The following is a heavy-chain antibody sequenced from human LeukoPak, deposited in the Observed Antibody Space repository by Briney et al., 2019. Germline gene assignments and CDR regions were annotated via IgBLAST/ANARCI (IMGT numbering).Heavy chain of an antibody. Sequence: GGSLRLSCAASGFTFSNYGMHWVRQAPGKGLEWVAFIRYDGSNKYYADSVKGRFTISRDNSKNTLYLQMNSLRAEDTAVYYCAKDFPSSWAIDYWGQGTLVTVSS. CDR3: AKDFPSSWAIDY. CDR2: IRYDGSNK. J-gene: IGHJ4*02. V-gene: IGHV3-30*02. CDR1: GFTFSNYG. D-gene: IGHD6-13*01.